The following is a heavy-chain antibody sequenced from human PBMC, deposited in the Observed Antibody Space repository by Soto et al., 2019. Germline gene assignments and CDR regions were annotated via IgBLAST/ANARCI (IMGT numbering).Heavy chain of an antibody. CDR1: GGSFSGYY. CDR2: INHSGST. Sequence: PSETLSLTCAVYGGSFSGYYWSWIRQPPGKGLEWIGEINHSGSTNYNPSLKSRVTISVDTSKNQFSLKLSSVTAADTAVYYCARFNAFGTNGPDIDYLGQGTLVTVSS. J-gene: IGHJ4*02. D-gene: IGHD3-16*01. CDR3: ARFNAFGTNGPDIDY. V-gene: IGHV4-34*01.